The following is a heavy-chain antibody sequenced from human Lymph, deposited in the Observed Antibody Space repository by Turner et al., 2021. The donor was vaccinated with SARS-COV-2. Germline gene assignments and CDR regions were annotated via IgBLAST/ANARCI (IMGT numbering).Heavy chain of an antibody. CDR3: ARYASGGYFYYGMDV. J-gene: IGHJ6*02. D-gene: IGHD3-10*01. V-gene: IGHV3-30*04. CDR1: GFTFSTYA. Sequence: QVQPVEPGGGVVQPGMSRRLSCASSGFTFSTYAIYWVRQAPGKGLEWVAVISYDGSNKYYADAVKGRFTISRDNSKNTLYLQMTSMRAEDTAVYYCARYASGGYFYYGMDVWGQGTTVTVSS. CDR2: ISYDGSNK.